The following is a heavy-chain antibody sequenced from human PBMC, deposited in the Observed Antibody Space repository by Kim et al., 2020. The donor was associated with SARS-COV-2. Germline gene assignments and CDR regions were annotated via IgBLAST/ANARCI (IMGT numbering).Heavy chain of an antibody. CDR1: GGSISSYY. CDR2: IYYSGST. D-gene: IGHD3-3*01. V-gene: IGHV4-59*08. J-gene: IGHJ2*01. Sequence: SETLSLTCTVSGGSISSYYWSWIRQPPGKGLEWIGYIYYSGSTNYNPSLKSRVTISVDTSKNQFSLKLSSVTAADTAVYYCARQGYYDFWSGYSGYWYFDLWGRGTLVTVSS. CDR3: ARQGYYDFWSGYSGYWYFDL.